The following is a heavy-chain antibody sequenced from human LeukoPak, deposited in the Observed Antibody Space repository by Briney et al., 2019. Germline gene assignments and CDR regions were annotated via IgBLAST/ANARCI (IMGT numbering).Heavy chain of an antibody. CDR3: ARDRFYSSSPPL. CDR2: ISSSGSTI. V-gene: IGHV3-11*01. D-gene: IGHD4-11*01. J-gene: IGHJ4*02. Sequence: GGSLRLSCAASGFTFSDYYMSWIRQAPGKGLEWVAYISSSGSTIYYADSVKGRFTISRDNAKNSLYLQMNSLRAEDTAVYYCARDRFYSSSPPLWGQGTLVTVSS. CDR1: GFTFSDYY.